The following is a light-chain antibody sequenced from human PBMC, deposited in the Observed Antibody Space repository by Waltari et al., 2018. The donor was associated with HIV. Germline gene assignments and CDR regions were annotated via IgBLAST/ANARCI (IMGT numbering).Light chain of an antibody. V-gene: IGLV1-40*01. J-gene: IGLJ1*01. Sequence: QSVLTQPPSVSGAPGQRVTISCTVSSPNIGAGYDVNWYQQLPGTAPKLLIYNDTTRPSGVPDRCCGSKSGTSASLAITGLQAEDEADYYCQSYDSSLSGSDVFGTGTKVTVL. CDR1: SPNIGAGYD. CDR2: NDT. CDR3: QSYDSSLSGSDV.